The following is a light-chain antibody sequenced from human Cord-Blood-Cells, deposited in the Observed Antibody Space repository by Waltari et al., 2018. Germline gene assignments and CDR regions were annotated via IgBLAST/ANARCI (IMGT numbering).Light chain of an antibody. CDR1: SLRSYY. CDR3: NSRDSSGNHVV. V-gene: IGLV3-19*01. Sequence: SSELTQDPAVSVALGQTVRITCQGDSLRSYYASWYQQKPVQAPVLVIEGKNHRPSGIPDRVAGSSSGNTASLTITGAQAEDEADYYCNSRDSSGNHVVFGGGTKLTGL. CDR2: GKN. J-gene: IGLJ2*01.